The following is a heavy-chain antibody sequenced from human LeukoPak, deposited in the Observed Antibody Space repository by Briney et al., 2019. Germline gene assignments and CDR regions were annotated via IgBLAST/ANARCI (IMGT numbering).Heavy chain of an antibody. CDR1: GFTISNAW. Sequence: GGSLRLSCAASGFTISNAWMSWVRQAPGKGLEWVGRIKSKTDGGTTDYAAPVKGRFTISRDDSKNTLYLQMNSLRAEDTAVYYCARAPGDADAFDIWGQGTMVTVSS. J-gene: IGHJ3*02. V-gene: IGHV3-15*01. CDR2: IKSKTDGGTT. CDR3: ARAPGDADAFDI. D-gene: IGHD4-17*01.